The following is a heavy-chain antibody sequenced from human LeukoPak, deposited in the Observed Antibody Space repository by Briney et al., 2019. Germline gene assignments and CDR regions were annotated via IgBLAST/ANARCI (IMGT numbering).Heavy chain of an antibody. V-gene: IGHV1-2*02. CDR1: GYTFNNHD. J-gene: IGHJ4*02. CDR2: INPNSGGT. D-gene: IGHD1-26*01. CDR3: ARGGYSGTEKPNDY. Sequence: ASVKVSCKASGYTFNNHDINWVRQAPGRGLEWMGWINPNSGGTCYTQKFQGRVTMTRDTSISTAYMELSSLRSDDTAVYYCARGGYSGTEKPNDYWGQGTLVTVSS.